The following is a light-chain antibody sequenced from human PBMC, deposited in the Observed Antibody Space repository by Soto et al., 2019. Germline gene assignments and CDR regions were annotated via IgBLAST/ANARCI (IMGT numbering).Light chain of an antibody. J-gene: IGLJ1*01. CDR2: NVN. Sequence: QSALTQPPSASGSPGQAVTISYTGTSRDIGXXXXXXXXXXXXXXXXXXXXXNVNGRPSGVPRRFSGSKSGNTASLTVSGLQAVDEADYYCSSYSDTNICVFGTGTKSPS. V-gene: IGLV2-8*01. CDR3: SSYSDTNICV. CDR1: SRDIGXXXX.